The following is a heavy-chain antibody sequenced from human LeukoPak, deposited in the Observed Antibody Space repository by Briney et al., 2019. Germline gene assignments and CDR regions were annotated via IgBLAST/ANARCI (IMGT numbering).Heavy chain of an antibody. CDR3: ARENYGSGSYQYYFDY. J-gene: IGHJ4*02. CDR1: GFTFSSYW. Sequence: HPGGSLRLSCEVSGFTFSSYWMSWVRQAPGKGLEWVANIKEDGSEEYYVDSVKGRFTISRDNAKNSLYLQMNSLRAEDTAVYYCARENYGSGSYQYYFDYWGQGTLVTVSS. D-gene: IGHD3-10*01. CDR2: IKEDGSEE. V-gene: IGHV3-7*01.